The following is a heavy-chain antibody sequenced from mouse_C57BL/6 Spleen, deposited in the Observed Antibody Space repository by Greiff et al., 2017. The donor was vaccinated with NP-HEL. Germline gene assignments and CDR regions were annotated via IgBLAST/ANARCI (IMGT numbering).Heavy chain of an antibody. J-gene: IGHJ3*01. V-gene: IGHV1-50*01. D-gene: IGHD1-1*01. Sequence: QVQLQQPGAELVKPGASVKLSCKASGYTFTSYWMQWVKQRPGQGLEWIGEIDPSDSYTNYNQKFKGKATLTVDTSSSTAYMQLSSLTSEDSAVYYCARSITTVVGAYWGQGTLVTVSA. CDR2: IDPSDSYT. CDR1: GYTFTSYW. CDR3: ARSITTVVGAY.